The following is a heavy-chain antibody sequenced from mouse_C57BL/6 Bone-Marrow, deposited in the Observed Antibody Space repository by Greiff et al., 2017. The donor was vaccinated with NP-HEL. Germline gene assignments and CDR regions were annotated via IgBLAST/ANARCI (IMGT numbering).Heavy chain of an antibody. CDR2: ISNGGGST. CDR3: ARQRLLRYYAMDY. J-gene: IGHJ4*01. D-gene: IGHD2-3*01. CDR1: GFTFSDYY. Sequence: EVKLVESGGGLVQPGGSLKLSCAASGFTFSDYYMYWVRQTPEKRLEWVAYISNGGGSTYYPDTVKGRFTISRDNAKNTLYLQMSRLKSEDTAMYYCARQRLLRYYAMDYWGQGTSVTVSS. V-gene: IGHV5-12*01.